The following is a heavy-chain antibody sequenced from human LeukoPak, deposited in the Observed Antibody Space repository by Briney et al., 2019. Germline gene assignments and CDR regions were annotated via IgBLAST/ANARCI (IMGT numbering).Heavy chain of an antibody. CDR3: ARRITIFGDGNWFDF. V-gene: IGHV5-51*01. D-gene: IGHD3-3*01. CDR2: IYPGYSDT. Sequence: RGESLKISCKASGYSFNHYWIGWVRQMPGKGLEWMGIIYPGYSDTTYSPSFQGQVTIPADKSISTAYLQWSSLKASDTAMYYCARRITIFGDGNWFDFWGQGTLVTVSS. J-gene: IGHJ5*01. CDR1: GYSFNHYW.